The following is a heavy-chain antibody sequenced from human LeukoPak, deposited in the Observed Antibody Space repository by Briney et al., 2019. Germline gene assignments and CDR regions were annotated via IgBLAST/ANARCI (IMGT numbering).Heavy chain of an antibody. J-gene: IGHJ6*02. D-gene: IGHD6-13*01. V-gene: IGHV1-18*01. CDR1: GGTFISYA. CDR3: ARASSSWYVPYYYYGMDV. CDR2: ISAYNGNT. Sequence: ASVKVSCKASGGTFISYAISWVRQAPGQGLEWMGWISAYNGNTNYAQKLQGRVTMTTDTSTSTAYMELRSLRSDDTAVYYCARASSSWYVPYYYYGMDVWGQGTTVTVSS.